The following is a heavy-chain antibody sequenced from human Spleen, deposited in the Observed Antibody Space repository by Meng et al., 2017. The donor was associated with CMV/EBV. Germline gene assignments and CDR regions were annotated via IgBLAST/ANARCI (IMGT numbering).Heavy chain of an antibody. Sequence: ASVKVSCKASGYSFTHYYIHRVRQAPGQGLEWMGIINPSGDGTIYGQKFQGRVTVTRDTSTSTVYMDLSSLRSEDTAVYYCARELRIGAREWYGAFDIWGQGTMVTVSS. CDR1: GYSFTHYY. D-gene: IGHD6-6*01. CDR3: ARELRIGAREWYGAFDI. J-gene: IGHJ3*02. CDR2: INPSGDGT. V-gene: IGHV1-46*01.